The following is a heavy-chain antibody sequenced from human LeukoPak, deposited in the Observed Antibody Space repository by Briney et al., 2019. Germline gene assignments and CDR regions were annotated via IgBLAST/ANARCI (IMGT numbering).Heavy chain of an antibody. CDR2: IDWDDDK. V-gene: IGHV2-70*11. Sequence: ESGPTLVNPTQTLTLTCTFSGFSLSTSGMCVSWIRQPPGKALEWLARIDWDDDKYYSTSLKTRLTISKDTSKNQVVLTMTNMDPVDTATYYCARMHLGYCSGGSCLEAAADGMDVSGQGTTVTVSS. CDR1: GFSLSTSGMC. D-gene: IGHD2-15*01. J-gene: IGHJ6*02. CDR3: ARMHLGYCSGGSCLEAAADGMDV.